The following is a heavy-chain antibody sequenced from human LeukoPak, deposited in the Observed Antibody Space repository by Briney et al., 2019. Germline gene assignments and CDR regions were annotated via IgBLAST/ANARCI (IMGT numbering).Heavy chain of an antibody. CDR1: GFTFSSSA. D-gene: IGHD2-15*01. J-gene: IGHJ4*02. Sequence: GGSLRRSCAASGFTFSSSAMSWVRQAPGKGLEWVSTASGTDGRTYYADSVKGRFTISSDNSKNTLFLQMNSLGAEDTAVYYCASRGGQSSFDYWGQGTLVTVSS. CDR2: ASGTDGRT. V-gene: IGHV3-23*01. CDR3: ASRGGQSSFDY.